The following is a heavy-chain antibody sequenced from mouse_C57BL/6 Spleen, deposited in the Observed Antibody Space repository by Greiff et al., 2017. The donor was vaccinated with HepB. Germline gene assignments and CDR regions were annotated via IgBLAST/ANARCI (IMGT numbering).Heavy chain of an antibody. CDR2: IDPETGGT. J-gene: IGHJ3*01. CDR1: GYTFTDYE. D-gene: IGHD3-1*01. Sequence: VQLQQSGAELVRPGASVTLSCKASGYTFTDYEMHWVKQTPVHGLEWIGAIDPETGGTAYNQKFKGKAILTADKSSSTAYMELRSLTSEDSAVYYCTPSVWFAYWGQGTLVTVSA. V-gene: IGHV1-15*01. CDR3: TPSVWFAY.